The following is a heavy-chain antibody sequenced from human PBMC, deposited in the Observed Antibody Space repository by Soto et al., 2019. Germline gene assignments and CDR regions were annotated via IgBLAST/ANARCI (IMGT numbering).Heavy chain of an antibody. CDR3: ARVRTIFGVVNYFDY. J-gene: IGHJ4*02. D-gene: IGHD3-3*01. CDR1: GYSFTSYW. Sequence: GESLKISCKGSGYSFTSYWIGWVRQMPGKGLEWMGIIYPGDSDTRYSPSFQGQVTISADKSISTAYLQWSSLKASDTAMYYCARVRTIFGVVNYFDYWGQGTLVTVSS. CDR2: IYPGDSDT. V-gene: IGHV5-51*01.